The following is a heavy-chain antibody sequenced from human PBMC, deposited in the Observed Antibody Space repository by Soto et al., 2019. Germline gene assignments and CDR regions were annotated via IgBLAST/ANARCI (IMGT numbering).Heavy chain of an antibody. CDR3: ARWDYGDYENY. CDR1: GGSISSGDYY. J-gene: IGHJ4*02. D-gene: IGHD4-17*01. Sequence: ASETLSLTCTVSGGSISSGDYYWSWIRQPPGKGLEWIGYIYYSGSTYYNPSLKSRVTISVDTSKNQFSLKLSSVTAADTAVYYCARWDYGDYENYWGQGTLVTFSS. CDR2: IYYSGST. V-gene: IGHV4-30-4*01.